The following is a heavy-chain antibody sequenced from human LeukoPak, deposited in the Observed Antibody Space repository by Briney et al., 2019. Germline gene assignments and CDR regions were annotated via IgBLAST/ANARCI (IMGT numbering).Heavy chain of an antibody. CDR1: GGSFSGYY. D-gene: IGHD3-3*01. CDR3: ASRPYDFWSGYYSDWFDP. V-gene: IGHV4-34*01. J-gene: IGHJ5*02. CDR2: INHSGST. Sequence: SETLSLTCAVYGGSFSGYYWSWIRQPPGKGLEWIGEINHSGSTNYNPSLKSRVTISVDTSKNQFSLKLSSVTAADTAVYYCASRPYDFWSGYYSDWFDPWGQGTLVAVSS.